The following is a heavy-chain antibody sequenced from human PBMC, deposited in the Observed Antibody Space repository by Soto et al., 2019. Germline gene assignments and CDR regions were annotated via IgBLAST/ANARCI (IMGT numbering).Heavy chain of an antibody. J-gene: IGHJ5*02. CDR2: IYQTGST. Sequence: QVQLQESGPGLVKPSGTLSLTCAVSNGSITSGNWWSWVRQPPGTGLEWIGDIYQTGSTNYNPSLRSRVIISVCKSKNNFSLSLSSVTAADPAVYFCARVGGALAPIAGLFGPWGRGILVTVSS. CDR3: ARVGGALAPIAGLFGP. CDR1: NGSITSGNW. V-gene: IGHV4-4*02. D-gene: IGHD5-12*01.